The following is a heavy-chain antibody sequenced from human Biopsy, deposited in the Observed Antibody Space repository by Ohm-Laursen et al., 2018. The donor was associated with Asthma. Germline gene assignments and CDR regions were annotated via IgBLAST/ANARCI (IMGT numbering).Heavy chain of an antibody. CDR1: GFSFCDYY. Sequence: SLRLSCTASGFSFCDYYMTWMRQAPGKGLEWVSSISSSGSTTYPAESVKGRFTISRDNAQKSLFLQMGSLRAEDTAIYYCARVFESSEWGPFYHFGLDVWGQGTTVAVSS. CDR3: ARVFESSEWGPFYHFGLDV. J-gene: IGHJ6*02. CDR2: ISSSGSTT. V-gene: IGHV3-11*01. D-gene: IGHD6-25*01.